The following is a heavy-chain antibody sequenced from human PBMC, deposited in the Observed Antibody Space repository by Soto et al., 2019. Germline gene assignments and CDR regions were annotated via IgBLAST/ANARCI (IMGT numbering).Heavy chain of an antibody. V-gene: IGHV3-11*01. J-gene: IGHJ4*02. CDR1: GFTFSDYY. Sequence: LRLSCAASGFTFSDYYMSWIRQAPGKGLEWVSYISSSGSTIYYADSVKGRFTISRDNAKNSLYMQMNSLRAEDTAVYYCARDRNLRDYYDSSGPFDYWGQGTLVTVSS. CDR2: ISSSGSTI. CDR3: ARDRNLRDYYDSSGPFDY. D-gene: IGHD3-22*01.